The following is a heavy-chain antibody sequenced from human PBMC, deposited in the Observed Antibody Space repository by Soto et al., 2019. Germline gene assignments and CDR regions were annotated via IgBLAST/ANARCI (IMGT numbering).Heavy chain of an antibody. J-gene: IGHJ6*02. CDR2: ISYDGSNK. Sequence: QVQLVESGGGVVQPGRSLRLSCAASRFTFSSYGIHWVRQAPGKGLEWVAGISYDGSNKYYADYVKGRFTISRDNSKNTLYIQMDSLRAEDSAVYYCAKASSSWDGYYYYGMDVWGPGPTVTVSS. CDR3: AKASSSWDGYYYYGMDV. CDR1: RFTFSSYG. D-gene: IGHD6-13*01. V-gene: IGHV3-30*18.